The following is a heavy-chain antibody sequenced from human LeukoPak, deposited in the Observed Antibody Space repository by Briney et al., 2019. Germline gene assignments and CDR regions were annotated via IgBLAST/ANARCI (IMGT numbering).Heavy chain of an antibody. J-gene: IGHJ3*02. CDR3: ARDIAVVPAAIGCLGI. V-gene: IGHV1-2*02. Sequence: ASVKVSCKASGYTFTGYYMHWVRQAPGQGLEWMGWINPNSGGTNYAQKFQGRVTMTRDTSISTAYMELSRLRSDDTAVYYCARDIAVVPAAIGCLGIWGQGTMVTVSS. CDR2: INPNSGGT. D-gene: IGHD2-2*02. CDR1: GYTFTGYY.